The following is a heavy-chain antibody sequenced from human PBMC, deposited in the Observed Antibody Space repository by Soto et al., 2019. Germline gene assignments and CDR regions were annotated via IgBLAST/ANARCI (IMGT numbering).Heavy chain of an antibody. D-gene: IGHD3-16*01. J-gene: IGHJ4*02. CDR2: ISRSSSTI. CDR1: GFTFSRNS. V-gene: IGHV3-48*01. CDR3: ARDDEMGYFDY. Sequence: EVQLVESGGGLVQPGGSLRLSCAASGFTFSRNSMNWVRQAPGKGLEWVSYISRSSSTIYYADSVKGRFTISRDNAKNSLYLQMNSLGAEDTAVYYCARDDEMGYFDYWGQGTLVTVSS.